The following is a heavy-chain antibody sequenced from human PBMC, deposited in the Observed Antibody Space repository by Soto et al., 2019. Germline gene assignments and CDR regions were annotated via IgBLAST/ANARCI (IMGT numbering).Heavy chain of an antibody. CDR1: GGSISNSY. Sequence: SETLSLTCCVSGGSISNSYWSWIRQPPGKGLEWIGSIYYSGSTYYNPSLKSRVTISVDTSKNQFSLKLSSVTAADTAVYYCARGPRLHDILTGYYKVGYYYGMEVWGQGTTVTVSS. V-gene: IGHV4-39*01. D-gene: IGHD3-9*01. J-gene: IGHJ6*02. CDR2: IYYSGST. CDR3: ARGPRLHDILTGYYKVGYYYGMEV.